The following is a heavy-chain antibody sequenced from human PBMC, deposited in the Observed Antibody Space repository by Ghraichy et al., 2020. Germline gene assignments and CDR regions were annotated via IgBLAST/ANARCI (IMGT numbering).Heavy chain of an antibody. D-gene: IGHD2-21*02. CDR1: GFTFSSYG. J-gene: IGHJ4*02. CDR2: ISYDGSNK. CDR3: ARENIVVVTAVHHQVFDY. V-gene: IGHV3-30*03. Sequence: GGSLRLSCAASGFTFSSYGMHWVRQAPGKGLEWVAVISYDGSNKYYADSVKGRFTISRDNSKNTLYLQMNSLRAEDTAVYYCARENIVVVTAVHHQVFDYWGQGTLVTVSS.